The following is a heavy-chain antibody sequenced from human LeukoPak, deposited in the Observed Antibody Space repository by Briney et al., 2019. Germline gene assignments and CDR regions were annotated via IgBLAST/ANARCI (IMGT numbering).Heavy chain of an antibody. CDR3: ARDVNWFDP. V-gene: IGHV4-59*01. CDR1: GGSISSYY. J-gene: IGHJ5*02. Sequence: SETLSLTCTVSGGSISSYYWSWIRQPPGKGLEWIGYIYYSGSTNYNPSLKSRVTISVDTSKNQFSLKLSSVTAADMAVYYCARDVNWFDPWGQGTLVTVSS. CDR2: IYYSGST.